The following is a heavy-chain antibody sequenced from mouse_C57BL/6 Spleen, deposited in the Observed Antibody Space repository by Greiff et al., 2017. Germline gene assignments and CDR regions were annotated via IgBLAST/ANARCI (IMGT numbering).Heavy chain of an antibody. CDR3: ADGYYSAWFAY. CDR2: IYPRSGNT. D-gene: IGHD2-3*01. V-gene: IGHV1-81*01. Sequence: QVHVKQSGAELARPGASVKLSCKASGYTFTSYGISWVKQRTGQGLEWIGEIYPRSGNTYYNEKFKGKATLTVDKSSSTAYMQLSSLTSEDSAVYYCADGYYSAWFAYWGQGTLVTVSA. J-gene: IGHJ3*01. CDR1: GYTFTSYG.